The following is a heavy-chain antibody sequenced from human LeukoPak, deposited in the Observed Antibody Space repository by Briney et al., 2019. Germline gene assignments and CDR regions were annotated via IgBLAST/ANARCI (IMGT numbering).Heavy chain of an antibody. CDR2: IYYSGST. CDR1: GGSISSYY. J-gene: IGHJ1*01. Sequence: SETLSLTCTVSGGSISSYYWSWIRQPPGKGLEWIGYIYYSGSTNYNPSLKSRATMSIDRSQNHFSLRLTSVTAADTAVYYCARDPPGGIGEYFQHWGQGTLVTVSS. CDR3: ARDPPGGIGEYFQH. V-gene: IGHV4-59*12. D-gene: IGHD2-15*01.